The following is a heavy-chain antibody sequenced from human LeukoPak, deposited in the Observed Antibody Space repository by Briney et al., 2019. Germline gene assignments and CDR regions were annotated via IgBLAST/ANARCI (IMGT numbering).Heavy chain of an antibody. CDR2: TSYGGGA. Sequence: SETLSLTCTVSGNSISSSSHYWGWIRQPPGKGLEWIAITSYGGGAFYNPSLKSRVTISVDTSKKQFSLTLTSVTAADTAAYYGARRYCSGGVCYYFDSWGQGTLVTVSS. D-gene: IGHD2-8*02. CDR1: GNSISSSSHY. V-gene: IGHV4-39*01. J-gene: IGHJ4*02. CDR3: ARRYCSGGVCYYFDS.